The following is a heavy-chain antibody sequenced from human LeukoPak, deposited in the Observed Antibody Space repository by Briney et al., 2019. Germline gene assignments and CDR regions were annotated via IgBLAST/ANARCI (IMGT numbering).Heavy chain of an antibody. J-gene: IGHJ3*02. Sequence: SETLSLTGTVSGGSISSYYWSWIRQPPGKGLEWSGYIYYSGSTNYNPSLKSRVTISVDTSKNQFSLKLSSVTAADTAVYYCARLGVAVAGTSDIWGQGAMVTVSS. V-gene: IGHV4-59*01. D-gene: IGHD6-19*01. CDR3: ARLGVAVAGTSDI. CDR2: IYYSGST. CDR1: GGSISSYY.